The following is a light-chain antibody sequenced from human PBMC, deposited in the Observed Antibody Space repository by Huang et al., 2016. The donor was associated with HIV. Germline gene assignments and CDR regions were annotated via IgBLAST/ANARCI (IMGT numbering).Light chain of an antibody. Sequence: EIVMTQSPATLSVSPGERATLSCRASQTVSSNLAWYQQKPGQAPSLLTYGASNRATGIPARFSGSGSGTEFTLTISSLQSEDCAVYYCQQYNNWPPWTFGQGTKVEIK. CDR2: GAS. V-gene: IGKV3-15*01. CDR1: QTVSSN. CDR3: QQYNNWPPWT. J-gene: IGKJ1*01.